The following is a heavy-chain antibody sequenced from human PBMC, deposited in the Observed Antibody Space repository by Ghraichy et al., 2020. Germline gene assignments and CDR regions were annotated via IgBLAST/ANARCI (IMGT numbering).Heavy chain of an antibody. V-gene: IGHV3-21*01. CDR2: ISGSSDYI. CDR3: ARDDVPGGGGRYFDY. Sequence: GSLRLSCAASGFTFSYYGMNWVRQAPGGGLEWVSSISGSSDYIYYADSVKGRLTISRDNAKNSLYLQVNSLRAEDTAVYYCARDDVPGGGGRYFDYWGQGTLVTVSS. D-gene: IGHD3-16*01. CDR1: GFTFSYYG. J-gene: IGHJ4*02.